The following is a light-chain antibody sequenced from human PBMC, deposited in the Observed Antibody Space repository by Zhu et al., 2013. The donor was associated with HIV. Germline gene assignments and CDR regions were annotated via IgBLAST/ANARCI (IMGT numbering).Light chain of an antibody. J-gene: IGKJ2*03. V-gene: IGKV1-5*03. Sequence: DIQMTQSPSTLSASIGDRVTITCRASQSINVWLAWFQQKPGKAPKLLIYKASTLESGVPSRFSGSGSGTEFTLTISSLQPDDFATYYCQQYNTYSPIYSFGQGTKLEIK. CDR2: KAS. CDR1: QSINVW. CDR3: QQYNTYSPIYS.